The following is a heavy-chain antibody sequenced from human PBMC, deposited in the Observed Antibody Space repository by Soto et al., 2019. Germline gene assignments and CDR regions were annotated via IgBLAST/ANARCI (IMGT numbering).Heavy chain of an antibody. CDR3: ARQHGYYYYIDV. V-gene: IGHV4-59*08. CDR1: GGSISSYY. J-gene: IGHJ6*03. Sequence: SETLSLTCTVSGGSISSYYWSWIRQPPGKGLEWIGYIFYTGSTNYNPSLKSRVLISVDTSKNQFSLKLRSVTAADTAVYYCARQHGYYYYIDVWGKGTTVTVSS. CDR2: IFYTGST.